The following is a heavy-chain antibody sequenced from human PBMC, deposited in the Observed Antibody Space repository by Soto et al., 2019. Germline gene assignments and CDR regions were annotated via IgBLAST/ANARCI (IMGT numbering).Heavy chain of an antibody. V-gene: IGHV4-39*01. Sequence: QLQLQESGPGLVKPSETLSFTCTVSGGSISSSSYYWGWIRQPPGKGRGWIGSIYYSGSIYYNPSLKSRVTIPVDTSQNQFSLKLSSVPGADTAVYYCAQLGGIRYIYGSLDYWGQGTLVTVSS. D-gene: IGHD5-18*01. CDR2: IYYSGSI. J-gene: IGHJ4*02. CDR1: GGSISSSSYY. CDR3: AQLGGIRYIYGSLDY.